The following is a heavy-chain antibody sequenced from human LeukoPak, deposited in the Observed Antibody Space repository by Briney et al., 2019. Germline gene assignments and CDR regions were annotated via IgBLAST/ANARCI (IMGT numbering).Heavy chain of an antibody. V-gene: IGHV1-24*01. D-gene: IGHD3-22*01. Sequence: ASVKVSRKVSGYTLTELSMHWVRQAPGKGLEWMGGFDPEDGETIYAQKFQGRVTMTEDTSTDTAYMELSSLRSEDTAVYYCATAVSYYYDSSGYNFDYWGQGTLVTVSS. J-gene: IGHJ4*02. CDR3: ATAVSYYYDSSGYNFDY. CDR1: GYTLTELS. CDR2: FDPEDGET.